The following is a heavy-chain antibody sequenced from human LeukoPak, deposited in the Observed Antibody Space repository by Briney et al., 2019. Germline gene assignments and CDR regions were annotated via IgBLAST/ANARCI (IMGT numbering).Heavy chain of an antibody. D-gene: IGHD6-13*01. V-gene: IGHV1-46*01. Sequence: GASVKVSCKASGYTFTTYYIHWVRQAPGQGLEWMGIINPTGGSTTYAQKFQGRVTMTRDTSTSTVFMEVNSLRSEDTAVYYCALYSSTWYWGRGTLVTVSS. CDR2: INPTGGST. CDR1: GYTFTTYY. J-gene: IGHJ4*02. CDR3: ALYSSTWY.